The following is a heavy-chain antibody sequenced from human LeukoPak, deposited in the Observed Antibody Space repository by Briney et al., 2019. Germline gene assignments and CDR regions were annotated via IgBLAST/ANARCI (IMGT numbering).Heavy chain of an antibody. CDR1: RFTFSSYG. CDR3: ARDSSVSGVDY. CDR2: IWYDGSNK. J-gene: IGHJ4*02. D-gene: IGHD3-10*01. Sequence: PGGSLRLSCAASRFTFSSYGMHWVRQAPGKGLEWVAVIWYDGSNKYYADSVKGRFTISRDNSKNTLYLQMNSLRAEDTAVYYCARDSSVSGVDYWGQGTLVTVSS. V-gene: IGHV3-33*01.